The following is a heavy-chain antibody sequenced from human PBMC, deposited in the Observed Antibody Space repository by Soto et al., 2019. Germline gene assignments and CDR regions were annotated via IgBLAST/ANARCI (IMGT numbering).Heavy chain of an antibody. CDR1: GYGFSGYY. D-gene: IGHD3-9*01. CDR3: ARDSYYDILTGYSRNAFDI. CDR2: IIPTSGGT. Sequence: ASVKVSCKASGYGFSGYYIHWVRHAHGQGLESMGWIIPTSGGTNYPQKFQGRVTMTRDTSIRTAYMELSGLRSDDTAVYYCARDSYYDILTGYSRNAFDIWGRGTMVTVSS. V-gene: IGHV1-2*02. J-gene: IGHJ3*02.